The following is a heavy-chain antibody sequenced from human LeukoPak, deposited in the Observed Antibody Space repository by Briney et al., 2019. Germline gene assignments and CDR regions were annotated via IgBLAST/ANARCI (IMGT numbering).Heavy chain of an antibody. V-gene: IGHV4-59*01. J-gene: IGHJ4*02. CDR1: GGSISSYY. D-gene: IGHD4-17*01. CDR3: ARVVTVTTGFDY. CDR2: IYYSGST. Sequence: SETLSLTCTVSGGSISSYYWSWIRQPPGKGLEWIGYIYYSGSTNYNPSLKSRVTISVDTSKNQFSLKLSSVTAADTAVYYCARVVTVTTGFDYWGQGTLVTVSS.